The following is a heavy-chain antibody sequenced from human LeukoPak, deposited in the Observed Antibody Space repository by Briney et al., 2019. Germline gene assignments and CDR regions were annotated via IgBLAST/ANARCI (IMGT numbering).Heavy chain of an antibody. CDR2: IYYSGST. CDR1: GGSISSYY. D-gene: IGHD4-11*01. CDR3: ARKAAYSNYVSYYYYGMDV. V-gene: IGHV4-59*01. J-gene: IGHJ6*02. Sequence: PSETLSLTCTVSGGSISSYYWSWIRQPPGKGLEWIGYIYYSGSTNYNPSLKSRVTISVDTSKNQFSLKLSSVTAADTAVYYCARKAAYSNYVSYYYYGMDVWGQGTTVTVSS.